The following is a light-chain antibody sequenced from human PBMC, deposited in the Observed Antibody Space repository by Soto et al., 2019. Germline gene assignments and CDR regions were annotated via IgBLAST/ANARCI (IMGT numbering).Light chain of an antibody. J-gene: IGLJ1*01. CDR2: DVS. CDR1: SSDVGGYNY. Sequence: QSALTQPASVSGSPGQSITISCTGTSSDVGGYNYVSWYQQHPGKAPKLMIYDVSDRPSGVSDRFSGSKSGNTASLTISGLQAEDEADYYYSSYTSSSTEVFGTGTKVTV. V-gene: IGLV2-14*01. CDR3: SSYTSSSTEV.